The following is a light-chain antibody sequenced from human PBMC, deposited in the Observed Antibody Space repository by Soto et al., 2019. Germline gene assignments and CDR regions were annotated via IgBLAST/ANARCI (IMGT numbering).Light chain of an antibody. V-gene: IGKV3-11*01. Sequence: IVFPQSPATLSLSPGETATLSCRASHSVINSLAWYQHKPGQAPRLLIYDASNRATGIPARFSGTGSETDFTLTISSLEPEDFAIYYCQQRSKMPLTFGHGTKVDLK. CDR2: DAS. CDR1: HSVINS. CDR3: QQRSKMPLT. J-gene: IGKJ1*01.